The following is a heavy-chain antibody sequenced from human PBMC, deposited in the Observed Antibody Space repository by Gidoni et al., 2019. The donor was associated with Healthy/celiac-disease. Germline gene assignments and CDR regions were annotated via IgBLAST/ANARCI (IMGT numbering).Heavy chain of an antibody. CDR1: GFTFSSYR. Sequence: EVQLVESGGGLVQPGGSLRLSCAAPGFTFSSYRLSWVRQAPGKGLEWVANIKQKGSEKYYVDTVKGRFTISRDNAKNSLYLQMNSRRAEDTAVYYCAREGGGDIVVVVAATDAFDIWGQGTMVTVSS. CDR2: IKQKGSEK. D-gene: IGHD2-15*01. V-gene: IGHV3-7*04. CDR3: AREGGGDIVVVVAATDAFDI. J-gene: IGHJ3*02.